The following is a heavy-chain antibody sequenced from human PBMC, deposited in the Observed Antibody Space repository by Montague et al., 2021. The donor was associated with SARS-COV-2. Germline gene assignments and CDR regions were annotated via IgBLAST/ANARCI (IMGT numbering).Heavy chain of an antibody. V-gene: IGHV3-21*01. CDR2: ISSSSSYI. CDR3: ARGGLSYCSGGSCRTKDGMDV. Sequence: SLRLYCAASGFTFSSYSMNWVRQAPGKGLEWVSSISSSSSYIYYADSVKGRFTISRDNAKNSLYLQMNSLRAEDTAVYYCARGGLSYCSGGSCRTKDGMDVWGQGTTVTVSS. J-gene: IGHJ6*02. D-gene: IGHD2-15*01. CDR1: GFTFSSYS.